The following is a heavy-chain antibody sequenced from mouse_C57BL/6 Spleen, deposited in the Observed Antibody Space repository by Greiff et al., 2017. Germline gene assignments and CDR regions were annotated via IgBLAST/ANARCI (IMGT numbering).Heavy chain of an antibody. J-gene: IGHJ2*01. CDR3: GGFTTVVATGYLDY. Sequence: QVQLQQPGAELVRPGTSVKLSCKASGYTFTSYWMHWVKQRPGQGLEWIGVIDPSDSYTNYNQKFKGKATLTVDTSSSTAYMQLSSLTSEDSAVYYCGGFTTVVATGYLDYWGQGTTLTVSS. CDR1: GYTFTSYW. CDR2: IDPSDSYT. D-gene: IGHD1-1*01. V-gene: IGHV1-59*01.